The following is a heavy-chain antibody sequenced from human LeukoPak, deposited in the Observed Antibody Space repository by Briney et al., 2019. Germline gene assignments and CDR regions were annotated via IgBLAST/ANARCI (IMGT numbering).Heavy chain of an antibody. CDR1: GGSFSGYY. V-gene: IGHV4-34*01. J-gene: IGHJ5*02. CDR3: ARQTTVPYNWFDP. D-gene: IGHD4-17*01. Sequence: SETLSLTCAVYGGSFSGYYWSWIRQPPGKGLGWIGEINHSGITNYNPSLKSRVTISVDTSKNQFSLKLSSVTAADTAVYYCARQTTVPYNWFDPWGQGTLVTVSS. CDR2: INHSGIT.